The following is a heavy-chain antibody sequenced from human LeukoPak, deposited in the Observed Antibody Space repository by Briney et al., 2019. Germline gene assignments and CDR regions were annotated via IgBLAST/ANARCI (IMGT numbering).Heavy chain of an antibody. V-gene: IGHV4-59*01. J-gene: IGHJ5*02. CDR1: GGSISSYY. CDR2: IYYSGST. D-gene: IGHD2-15*01. Sequence: PSETLSLTCTVCGGSISSYYWSWIRLPPGKGLEWIGYIYYSGSTNYNPSLRSRVTISVDTSKNQFSLKLSSVTAADTAVYYCARGVVVAATIWFDPWGQGTLVTVSS. CDR3: ARGVVVAATIWFDP.